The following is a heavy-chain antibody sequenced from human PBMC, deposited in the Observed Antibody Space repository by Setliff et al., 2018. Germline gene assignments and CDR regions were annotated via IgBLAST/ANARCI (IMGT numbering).Heavy chain of an antibody. CDR2: IYTSWST. D-gene: IGHD6-13*01. V-gene: IGHV4-61*09. Sequence: PSETLSLTCTVSGDSISSRRNYWGWFRQPAGKELEWIGQIYTSWSTNYNPSLKSRVTISLDTSTNTAYMELRSLRSDDTAVYYCALEEYTSRWTKRFDPWGQGTLVTVSS. J-gene: IGHJ5*02. CDR3: ALEEYTSRWTKRFDP. CDR1: GDSISSRRNY.